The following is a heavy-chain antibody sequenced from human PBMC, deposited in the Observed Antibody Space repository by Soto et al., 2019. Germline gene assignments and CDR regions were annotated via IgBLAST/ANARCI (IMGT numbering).Heavy chain of an antibody. J-gene: IGHJ4*02. V-gene: IGHV3-21*06. CDR3: ARESEDLTSTFDY. CDR1: GFTFTRYS. Sequence: EVQLVESGGGLVKPGGSLRLSCAASGFTFTRYSMNWVRQAPGKRVEWVSYISSTTNYIYYGNSMKSRFTISRTNAKNSQYQEMNIRRDEDTAVYYCARESEDLTSTFDYWGQGTLVTVSS. CDR2: ISSTTNYI.